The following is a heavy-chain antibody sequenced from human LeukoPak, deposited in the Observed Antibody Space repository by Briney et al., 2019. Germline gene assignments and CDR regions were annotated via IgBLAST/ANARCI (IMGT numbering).Heavy chain of an antibody. V-gene: IGHV4-30-4*01. CDR1: GGSISSGDYY. Sequence: SETLSLTCTVSGGSISSGDYYWSWIRQPPGKGLEWIGYTYYSGSTYYNPSLKSRVTISVDTSKNQFSLKLSSVTAADTAVYYCARGGMVATSFDYWGQGTLVTVSS. J-gene: IGHJ4*02. CDR2: TYYSGST. CDR3: ARGGMVATSFDY. D-gene: IGHD5-12*01.